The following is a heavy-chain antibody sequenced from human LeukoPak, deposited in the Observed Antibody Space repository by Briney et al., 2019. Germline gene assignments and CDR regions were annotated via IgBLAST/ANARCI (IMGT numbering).Heavy chain of an antibody. V-gene: IGHV3-66*01. CDR3: ARETKTVGYSYGLASYYYYMDV. CDR2: IYSGGST. Sequence: GGSLRLSCAASGFTVSSNYMSWVRQAPGKGLEWVSVIYSGGSTYYADSVKGRFTISRDNSKNTLYLQMNSLRAEDTAVYYCARETKTVGYSYGLASYYYYMDVWGKGTTVTISS. D-gene: IGHD5-18*01. CDR1: GFTVSSNY. J-gene: IGHJ6*03.